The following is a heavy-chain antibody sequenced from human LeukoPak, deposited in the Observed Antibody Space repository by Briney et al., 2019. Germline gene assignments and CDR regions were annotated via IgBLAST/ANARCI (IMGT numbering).Heavy chain of an antibody. CDR3: ARGGNSEDPYYYYGMDV. J-gene: IGHJ6*02. D-gene: IGHD4-23*01. CDR1: GFTFTSSA. V-gene: IGHV1-58*01. Sequence: SVKVSCKASGFTFTSSAVQWVRQARGQRLEWIGWIVVGSGNTNYAQKFQGRVTMTRDTSTSTVYMELSSLRSEDTAVYYCARGGNSEDPYYYYGMDVWGQGTTVTVSS. CDR2: IVVGSGNT.